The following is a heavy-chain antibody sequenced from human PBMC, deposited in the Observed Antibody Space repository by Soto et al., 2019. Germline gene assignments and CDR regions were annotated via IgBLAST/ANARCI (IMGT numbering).Heavy chain of an antibody. CDR1: GDSVSNNSAA. CDR2: TYYRSKWYN. J-gene: IGHJ1*01. V-gene: IGHV6-1*01. D-gene: IGHD6-19*01. Sequence: PSQTLSLTCVISGDSVSNNSAAWNWIRQSPSRGLEWLGRTYYRSKWYNDYAESVKSRITINPDTSKNQFSLQLNSVTPEDTAVYYCARDLLAVTAPRYFQHRAQRTLVTVS. CDR3: ARDLLAVTAPRYFQH.